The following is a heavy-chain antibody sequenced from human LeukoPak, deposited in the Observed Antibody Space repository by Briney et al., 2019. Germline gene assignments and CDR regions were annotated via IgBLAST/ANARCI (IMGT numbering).Heavy chain of an antibody. Sequence: GASVKVSCKVSGYTLTELSMHWVRQAPGKGLEWMGGFDPEDGETIYAQKFQGRVTMTEDTSTDTAYMELSSLRSEDTAVYYCATDFKESGSYDYWGQGTPVTVSS. CDR2: FDPEDGET. D-gene: IGHD1-26*01. J-gene: IGHJ4*02. CDR1: GYTLTELS. V-gene: IGHV1-24*01. CDR3: ATDFKESGSYDY.